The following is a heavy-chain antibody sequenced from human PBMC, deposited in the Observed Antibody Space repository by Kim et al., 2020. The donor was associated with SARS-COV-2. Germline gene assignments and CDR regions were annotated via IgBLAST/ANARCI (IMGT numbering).Heavy chain of an antibody. J-gene: IGHJ6*02. Sequence: NPSLKSRVTISVDTSKNQFSLKLSSVTAADTAVYYCARHHIVATRTHMDVWGQGTTVTVSS. CDR3: ARHHIVATRTHMDV. D-gene: IGHD5-12*01. V-gene: IGHV4-39*01.